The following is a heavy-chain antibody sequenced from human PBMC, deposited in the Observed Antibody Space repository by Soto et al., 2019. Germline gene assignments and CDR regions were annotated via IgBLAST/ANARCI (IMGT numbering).Heavy chain of an antibody. CDR3: ARDHPRGSGAARDAFDI. V-gene: IGHV3-33*08. J-gene: IGHJ3*02. D-gene: IGHD6-6*01. Sequence: GGSLRLSCAASGFTFSSYGMHWVRQAPGKGLEWVAVIWYDGSNKYYADSVKGRFTISRDNSKNTLYLQMNSLRAEDTVVYYCARDHPRGSGAARDAFDIWGQGTMVTVSS. CDR1: GFTFSSYG. CDR2: IWYDGSNK.